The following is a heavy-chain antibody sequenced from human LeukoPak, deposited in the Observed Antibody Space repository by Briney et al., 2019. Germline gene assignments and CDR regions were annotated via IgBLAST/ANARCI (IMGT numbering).Heavy chain of an antibody. V-gene: IGHV3-23*01. Sequence: GGSLRLSCAASGFTFSNYAMTWARQAPGRGLEWLATFRGRRPTTSYADSVRGRFTISRDNSKNTLYLQMNSLRAEDTAVYYCAKDAYGSGSPWYFDYWGQGTLVTVSS. J-gene: IGHJ4*02. D-gene: IGHD3-10*01. CDR2: FRGRRPTT. CDR1: GFTFSNYA. CDR3: AKDAYGSGSPWYFDY.